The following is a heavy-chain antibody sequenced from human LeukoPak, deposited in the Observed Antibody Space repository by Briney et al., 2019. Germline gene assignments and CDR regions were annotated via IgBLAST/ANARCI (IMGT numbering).Heavy chain of an antibody. CDR3: ARRSSGYSSSWYERPVFDS. Sequence: ESLKISCKGSGYSFTSYCIGWVRQMPGKGLEWMGIIYPADSDTRYSPSFQGQVTISADKSISTTYLQWSSLKASDTAMYYCARRSSGYSSSWYERPVFDSWGQGTLVTVSS. V-gene: IGHV5-51*01. CDR1: GYSFTSYC. CDR2: IYPADSDT. D-gene: IGHD6-13*01. J-gene: IGHJ4*02.